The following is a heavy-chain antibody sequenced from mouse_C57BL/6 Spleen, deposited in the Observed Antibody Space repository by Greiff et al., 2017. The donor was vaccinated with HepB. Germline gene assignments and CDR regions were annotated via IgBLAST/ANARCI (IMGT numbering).Heavy chain of an antibody. J-gene: IGHJ2*01. CDR3: ARGGYSNYRDYFDY. D-gene: IGHD2-5*01. CDR2: INPNYGTT. Sequence: EVKLQESGPELVKPGASVKISCKASGYSFTDYNMNWVKQSNGKSLEWIGVINPNYGTTSYNQKFKGKATLTVDQSSSTAYMQLNSLTSEDSAVYYCARGGYSNYRDYFDYWGQGTTLTVSS. CDR1: GYSFTDYN. V-gene: IGHV1-39*01.